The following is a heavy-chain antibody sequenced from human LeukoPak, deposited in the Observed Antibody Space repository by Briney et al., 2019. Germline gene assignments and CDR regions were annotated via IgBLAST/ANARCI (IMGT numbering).Heavy chain of an antibody. CDR1: GFTFSSYG. Sequence: PGGSLGLSCAASGFTFSSYGMHWVRQVPGKGLVWVSHINSDGSWTSYADSVKGRFTISKDNAKNTVYLQMNSLRAEDTAVYYCVSFYETYWGRGTLVTVSS. CDR3: VSFYETY. CDR2: INSDGSWT. D-gene: IGHD2/OR15-2a*01. V-gene: IGHV3-74*01. J-gene: IGHJ4*02.